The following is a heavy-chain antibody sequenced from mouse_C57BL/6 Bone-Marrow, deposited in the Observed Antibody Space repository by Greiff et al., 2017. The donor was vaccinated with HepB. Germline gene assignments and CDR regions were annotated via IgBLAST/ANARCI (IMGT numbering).Heavy chain of an antibody. CDR2: IDPANGNT. D-gene: IGHD2-4*01. Sequence: VQLQQSVAELVRPGASVKLSCTASGFTIKNTYMHWVKQRPEQGLEWNGRIDPANGNTKYDPKFQSKATLTADTSSNPAYLQLSSLTSEDTAIYYSEGGDYHWYFDVWGTGTTVTVSS. J-gene: IGHJ1*03. CDR3: EGGDYHWYFDV. CDR1: GFTIKNTY. V-gene: IGHV14-3*01.